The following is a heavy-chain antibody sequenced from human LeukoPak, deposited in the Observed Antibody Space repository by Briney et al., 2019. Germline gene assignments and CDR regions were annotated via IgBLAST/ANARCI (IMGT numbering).Heavy chain of an antibody. CDR1: GYTFTSYE. J-gene: IGHJ4*02. Sequence: ASVTVSCKASGYTFTSYEINWVRQPTGKGLEWMGWMNPNSGNTGYAQKFQGRVTMTRNTSISTGYMELSSLRSEDTALYYCARGVLPQGNYGDYGVDYWGQGTLVTVPS. D-gene: IGHD4-17*01. CDR3: ARGVLPQGNYGDYGVDY. CDR2: MNPNSGNT. V-gene: IGHV1-8*01.